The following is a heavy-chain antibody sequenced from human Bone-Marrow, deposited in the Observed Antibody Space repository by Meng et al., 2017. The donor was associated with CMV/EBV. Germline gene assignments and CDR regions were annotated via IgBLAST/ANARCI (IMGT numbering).Heavy chain of an antibody. J-gene: IGHJ4*02. Sequence: ASVKVSCKASGYTFTGYYMHWVRQAPGQGLEWMGWINPNSGGTNYAQKFQGRVTMTRDTSISTAYMELSRLRAEDTAVYYCAKAPDEVGATHFDYWGQGTLVTVSS. D-gene: IGHD1-26*01. CDR2: INPNSGGT. CDR3: AKAPDEVGATHFDY. V-gene: IGHV1-2*02. CDR1: GYTFTGYY.